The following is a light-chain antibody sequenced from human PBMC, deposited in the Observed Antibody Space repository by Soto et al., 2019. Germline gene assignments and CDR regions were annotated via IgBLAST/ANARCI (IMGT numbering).Light chain of an antibody. CDR1: SSDVGRYKY. Sequence: QSALTQPASVSGPPGQSIVISCNGSSSDVGRYKYVSWYQQHPGKAPKLMIYEVSNRPSGVSNRFSDSKSDNTASLTISGLQADDEADYYCRSYTRSSTLFGEASKLTVL. V-gene: IGLV2-14*01. CDR3: RSYTRSSTL. J-gene: IGLJ2*01. CDR2: EVS.